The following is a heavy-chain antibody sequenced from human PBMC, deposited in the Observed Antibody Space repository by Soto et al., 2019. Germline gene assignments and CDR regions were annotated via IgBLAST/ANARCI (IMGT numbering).Heavy chain of an antibody. CDR1: GGSTSGNY. J-gene: IGHJ2*01. CDR2: IYSSGRT. CDR3: ARDFDVNTALDYWYFDL. Sequence: QVQLQESGPGPVKASETLSLTCTLTGGSTSGNYWSWIRQPAGKGLEWIGPIYSSGRTHYNPSLKSRATMSVAKNSFSLRLNSVTAADTAVYYCARDFDVNTALDYWYFDLWGRGTLVTVS. D-gene: IGHD5-18*01. V-gene: IGHV4-4*07.